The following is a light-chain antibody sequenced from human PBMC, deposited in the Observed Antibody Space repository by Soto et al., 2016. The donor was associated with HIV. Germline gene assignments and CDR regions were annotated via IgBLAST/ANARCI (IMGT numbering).Light chain of an antibody. CDR2: DGS. J-gene: IGKJ4*01. CDR1: QYIRRY. CDR3: QQANSFPT. V-gene: IGKV1-12*01. Sequence: DIQMTQSPSSVSASVGDRVTITCRASQYIRRYLAWYQQKPGKAPKLLIYDGSSLQSGVPSRFSGSGSGTEFALTISSLQPEDFANFFCQQANSFPTFGGGTKVEIK.